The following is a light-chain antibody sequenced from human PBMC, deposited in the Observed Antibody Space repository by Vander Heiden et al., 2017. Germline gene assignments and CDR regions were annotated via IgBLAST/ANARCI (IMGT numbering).Light chain of an antibody. CDR2: GNS. CDR1: SSNIGAGYD. CDR3: QYYDSSLSVVV. Sequence: QSVLTPPPSVSGAPGQRVTISCTGSSSNIGAGYDVHWYQQLPGTAPKLLIYGNSNRPSGVPDRFSGSKSGTSASLAINGLQAEDEAEYYCQYYDSSLSVVVFGGGTKLTVL. V-gene: IGLV1-40*01. J-gene: IGLJ2*01.